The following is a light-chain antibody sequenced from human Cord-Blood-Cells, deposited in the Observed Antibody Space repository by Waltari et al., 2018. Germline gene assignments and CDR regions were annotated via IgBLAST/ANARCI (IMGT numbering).Light chain of an antibody. J-gene: IGLJ1*01. CDR3: SSYTSSSTQV. CDR2: EVS. V-gene: IGLV2-14*01. CDR1: SSYVGGYNY. Sequence: QSALTQPASVSGSPGQSITISCTGTSSYVGGYNYVSWYQQHPGKAPKRMIYEVSNRPSGVSNRFSGSKSGNTASLTISGLQAEDEADYYCSSYTSSSTQVFGTGTKVTVL.